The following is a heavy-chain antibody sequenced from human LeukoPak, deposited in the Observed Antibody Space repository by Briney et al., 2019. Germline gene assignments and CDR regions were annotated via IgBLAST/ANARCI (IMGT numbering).Heavy chain of an antibody. CDR2: IKEDVAEK. CDR1: GFNFRSHW. Sequence: PGGSLRLSCAVSGFNFRSHWMNWVRQAPGRGLEWVASIKEDVAEKDYVDPVKGRFTNSGDNAKNSVYLQMNSLRVEDTAVYYCARGLYSSSWYDFDYWGQGTLVTVSS. J-gene: IGHJ4*02. CDR3: ARGLYSSSWYDFDY. V-gene: IGHV3-7*01. D-gene: IGHD6-13*01.